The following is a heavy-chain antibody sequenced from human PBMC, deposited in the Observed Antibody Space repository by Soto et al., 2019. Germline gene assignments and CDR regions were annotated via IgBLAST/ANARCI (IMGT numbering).Heavy chain of an antibody. CDR2: IYSDATT. Sequence: EVQLVETGGGLIQPGGSLRLSCAASDFTVSSNYMNWVRQAPGKGLEWLSIIYSDATTYYADSVKGRFTISRDNFKNTLYLQMNNLRAEDTAVYYCAILSNWGQGTLVTVSS. D-gene: IGHD6-6*01. CDR3: AILSN. V-gene: IGHV3-53*02. CDR1: DFTVSSNY. J-gene: IGHJ4*02.